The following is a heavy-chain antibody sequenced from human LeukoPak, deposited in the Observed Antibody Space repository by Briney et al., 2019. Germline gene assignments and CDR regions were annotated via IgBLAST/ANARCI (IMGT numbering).Heavy chain of an antibody. J-gene: IGHJ4*02. CDR2: VYYSGTT. D-gene: IGHD3-10*01. V-gene: IGHV4-39*07. CDR3: ARGREEFSAFDY. CDR1: GDSISSSTYY. Sequence: SETLSLTCTVSGDSISSSTYYWGWIRQSPGKGLEWIGSVYYSGTTYYNSSLKSRVTISVDKSKKYFSLILISVTAADTAVYYCARGREEFSAFDYWGQGTLVTVSS.